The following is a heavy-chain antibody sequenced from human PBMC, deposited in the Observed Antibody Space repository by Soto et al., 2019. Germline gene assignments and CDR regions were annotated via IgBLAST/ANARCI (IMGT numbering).Heavy chain of an antibody. CDR1: GGSISSGGYY. CDR3: ARDGSGSSYNWFDP. CDR2: IYYSGST. J-gene: IGHJ5*02. V-gene: IGHV4-31*03. Sequence: SETLSLTCTVSGGSISSGGYYWSWIRRHPGKGLEWIGYIYYSGSTYYNPSLKSRVTISVDTSKNQFSLKLSSVTAADTAVYYCARDGSGSSYNWFDPWGQGTLVTVSS. D-gene: IGHD3-10*01.